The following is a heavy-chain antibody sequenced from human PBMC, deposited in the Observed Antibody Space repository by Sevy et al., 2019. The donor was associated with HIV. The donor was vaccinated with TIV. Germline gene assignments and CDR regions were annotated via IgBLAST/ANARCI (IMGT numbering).Heavy chain of an antibody. CDR3: TSRNDFDI. V-gene: IGHV4-59*08. Sequence: SETLSLTCTVSGGSINSDHWNWIRQPPGKGLEWIGYVYYTGGTNYNPSLKNRVTISVDSTKNQCSLKLTSVAAADTAVYYYTSRNDFDIWGQGTMVTVSS. CDR1: GGSINSDH. CDR2: VYYTGGT. J-gene: IGHJ3*02.